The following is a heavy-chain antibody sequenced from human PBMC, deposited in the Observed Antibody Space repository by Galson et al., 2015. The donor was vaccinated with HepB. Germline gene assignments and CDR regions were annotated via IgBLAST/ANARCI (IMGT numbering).Heavy chain of an antibody. J-gene: IGHJ5*02. CDR1: GYSFTTYW. Sequence: QSGAEVKKPGESLKISCKASGYSFTTYWIGWVRQMPGKGLEWMGIVYPGDYDTKYSPSFQGQVTISADKSTSTAYLHWSSLKASDTAMYYCARHRRGNIVVVPTVIPWVDPWAREPWSPSPQ. CDR2: VYPGDYDT. CDR3: ARHRRGNIVVVPTVIPWVDP. V-gene: IGHV5-51*01. D-gene: IGHD2-2*01.